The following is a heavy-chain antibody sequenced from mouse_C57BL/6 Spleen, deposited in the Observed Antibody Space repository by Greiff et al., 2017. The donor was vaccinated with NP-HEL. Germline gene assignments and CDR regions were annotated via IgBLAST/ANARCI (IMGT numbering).Heavy chain of an antibody. Sequence: EVQLQQSGPELVKPGASVKISCKASGYTFTDYYMNWVKQSHGKSLEWIGDINPNNGGTSYNQKFKGKATLTVDKSSSTAYMELRSLTSEDSAVYYCARGGKWDYDFDYWGQGTTLTVSS. CDR1: GYTFTDYY. D-gene: IGHD2-4*01. V-gene: IGHV1-26*01. CDR2: INPNNGGT. J-gene: IGHJ2*01. CDR3: ARGGKWDYDFDY.